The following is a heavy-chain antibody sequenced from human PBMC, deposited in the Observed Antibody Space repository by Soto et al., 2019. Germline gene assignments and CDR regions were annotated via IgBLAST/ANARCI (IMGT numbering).Heavy chain of an antibody. CDR3: ARERIYGDYGY. CDR1: GYTFTSYY. Sequence: QVQLVQSGAEVKKPGASVKVSCKASGYTFTSYYMHWVRQAPGQGLEWMGVINPSGGSTCYAQKIQGRVTMTRDTSTSTVYMELSSLRSEDTAVYYCARERIYGDYGYWGQGTLVTVSS. V-gene: IGHV1-46*01. J-gene: IGHJ4*02. CDR2: INPSGGST. D-gene: IGHD4-17*01.